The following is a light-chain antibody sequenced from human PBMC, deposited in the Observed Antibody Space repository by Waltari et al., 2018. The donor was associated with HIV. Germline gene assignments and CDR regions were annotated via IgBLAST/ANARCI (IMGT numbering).Light chain of an antibody. CDR3: QQYSTYPLT. J-gene: IGKJ4*01. CDR1: QGVSSW. CDR2: GAS. Sequence: DIQMTQSPSSLSASVGDRVTITFRASQGVSSWLAWYQQKPDKAPRPLISGASTLQSGVPSRFSGSGSGTDFTLTISSLQPEDFATYYCQQYSTYPLTFGGGTKVEI. V-gene: IGKV1D-16*01.